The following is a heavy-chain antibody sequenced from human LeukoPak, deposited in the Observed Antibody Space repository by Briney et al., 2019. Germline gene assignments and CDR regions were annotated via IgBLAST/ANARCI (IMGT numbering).Heavy chain of an antibody. V-gene: IGHV5-51*01. J-gene: IGHJ4*02. CDR3: ARGDGYSRFDD. CDR2: IYPGDSDT. CDR1: GSPFTSSW. D-gene: IGHD5-24*01. Sequence: GESLHISCKGSGSPFTSSWIGWVRQLPGKGLEWMGIIYPGDSDTSYSPSFQGQVTISADKSIRTAYLQWSSLKASDTAIFYCARGDGYSRFDDWGQGTLVTVSS.